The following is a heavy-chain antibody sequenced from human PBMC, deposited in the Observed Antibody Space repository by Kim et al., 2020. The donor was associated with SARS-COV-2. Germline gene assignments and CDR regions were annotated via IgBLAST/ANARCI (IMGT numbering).Heavy chain of an antibody. J-gene: IGHJ5*02. CDR1: GYTFTSYY. CDR2: INPSGGST. CDR3: ARGAAAGTSHNWFDP. Sequence: ASVKVSCKASGYTFTSYYMHWVRQAPGQGLEWMGIINPSGGSTSYAQKFQGRVTMTRDTSTSTVYMELSSLRSEDTAVYYCARGAAAGTSHNWFDPWGQGTLVTVSS. D-gene: IGHD6-13*01. V-gene: IGHV1-46*01.